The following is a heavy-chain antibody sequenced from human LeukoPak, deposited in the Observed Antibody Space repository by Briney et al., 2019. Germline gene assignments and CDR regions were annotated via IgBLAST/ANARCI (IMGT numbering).Heavy chain of an antibody. D-gene: IGHD3-10*02. V-gene: IGHV3-30*18. CDR3: AELGITMIGGV. CDR2: ISYDETNK. CDR1: GFTFSSYG. Sequence: PGGTLRLSCAASGFTFSSYGMSWVRQAPGKGLEWVAVISYDETNKYYADSVKGRFTISRDNAKNSLYLQMNSLRAEDTAVYYCAELGITMIGGVWGKGTTVTISS. J-gene: IGHJ6*04.